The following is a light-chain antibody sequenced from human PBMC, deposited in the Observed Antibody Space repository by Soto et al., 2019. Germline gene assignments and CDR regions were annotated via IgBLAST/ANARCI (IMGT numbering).Light chain of an antibody. CDR3: QQYTAWPLT. CDR1: QSVSSNY. Sequence: EIVLTQSPGTLSLSPGERATLSCRASQSVSSNYLAWYQQKPGQAPRLLIYGASSRVTGIPERFSGSGSGTDFTLTISRLEPEDFAVYYCQQYTAWPLTFGQGTKVDIK. CDR2: GAS. J-gene: IGKJ1*01. V-gene: IGKV3-20*01.